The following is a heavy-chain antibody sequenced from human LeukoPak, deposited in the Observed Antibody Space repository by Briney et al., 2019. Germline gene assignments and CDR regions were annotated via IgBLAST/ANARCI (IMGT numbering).Heavy chain of an antibody. D-gene: IGHD3-10*01. Sequence: SETLSLTCAVYGGSFSGYYWSWIRQPPGKGLEWIGYVYYSGSTYYNPSLKSRVTISVDTSKNQFSLRLSSVTAADTALYLCARYVVSGAGKYYFDYWGQGSLVTVSS. CDR1: GGSFSGYY. CDR2: VYYSGST. V-gene: IGHV4-34*01. J-gene: IGHJ4*02. CDR3: ARYVVSGAGKYYFDY.